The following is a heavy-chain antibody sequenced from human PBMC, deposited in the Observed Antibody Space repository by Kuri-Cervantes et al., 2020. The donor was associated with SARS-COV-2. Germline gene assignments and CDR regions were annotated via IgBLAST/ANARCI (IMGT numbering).Heavy chain of an antibody. Sequence: SVKVSCKASGFTFTSSAVQWVRQARGQRLEWIGWIVVGSGNTNYAQKFQERVTITRDMSTSTAYMELSSLRSEDTAVYYCATSRIVGAPDWFDPWGQGTLVTVSS. CDR3: ATSRIVGAPDWFDP. D-gene: IGHD1-26*01. J-gene: IGHJ5*02. V-gene: IGHV1-58*01. CDR1: GFTFTSSA. CDR2: IVVGSGNT.